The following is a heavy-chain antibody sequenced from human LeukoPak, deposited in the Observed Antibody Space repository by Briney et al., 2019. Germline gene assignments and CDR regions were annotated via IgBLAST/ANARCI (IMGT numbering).Heavy chain of an antibody. Sequence: PGGSLRLSCAASGFTFSDYSMHWVRQAPGKGLQWISYISSSSSTIYYANSMKGRFTISRDSAKNSLYLQMSSLRDEDTAVYYCARGREDGYNAFDIWGQGTMVTVSS. CDR1: GFTFSDYS. V-gene: IGHV3-48*02. CDR2: ISSSSSTI. D-gene: IGHD5-24*01. CDR3: ARGREDGYNAFDI. J-gene: IGHJ3*02.